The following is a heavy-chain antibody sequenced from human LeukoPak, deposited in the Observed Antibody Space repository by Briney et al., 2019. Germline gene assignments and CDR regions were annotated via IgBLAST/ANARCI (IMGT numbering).Heavy chain of an antibody. CDR3: ARGLNTVTSDY. CDR1: GFTFSSHG. Sequence: PGGSLRLSCAASGFTFSSHGMNWVRQAPGKGLEWVSGISPSGGITYYTDSVKGRFTISRDNSKNTVSLQMNSLRGEDTAVYYCARGLNTVTSDYWGQGTLVTVSS. CDR2: ISPSGGIT. D-gene: IGHD4-17*01. V-gene: IGHV3-23*01. J-gene: IGHJ4*02.